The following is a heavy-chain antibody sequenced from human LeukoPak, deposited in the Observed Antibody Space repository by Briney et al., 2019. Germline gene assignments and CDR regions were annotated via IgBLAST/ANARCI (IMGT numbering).Heavy chain of an antibody. V-gene: IGHV3-23*01. CDR2: ISPGGGPT. CDR1: GFPFSSHG. CDR3: AKDGGQGADY. J-gene: IGHJ4*02. Sequence: GGSLRLSCAGSGFPFSSHGMNWVRQAPGKGLEWVSGISPGGGPTYYADSVKGRFTISRDDSKNTLYLQMKNLRAEDMAVYYCAKDGGQGADYWGQGTLVTVSS. D-gene: IGHD3-16*01.